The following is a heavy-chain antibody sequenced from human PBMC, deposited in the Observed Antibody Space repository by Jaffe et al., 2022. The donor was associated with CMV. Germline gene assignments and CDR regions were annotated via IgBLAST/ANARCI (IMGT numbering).Heavy chain of an antibody. CDR3: ARPSSYDILTGRTNWFDP. D-gene: IGHD3-9*01. J-gene: IGHJ5*02. CDR2: ISAYNGNT. CDR1: GYTFTSYG. Sequence: QVQLVQSGAEVKKPGASVKVSCKASGYTFTSYGISWVRQAPGQGLEWMGWISAYNGNTNYAQKLQGRVTMTTDTSTSTAYMELRSLRSDDTAVYYCARPSSYDILTGRTNWFDPWGQGTLVTVSS. V-gene: IGHV1-18*04.